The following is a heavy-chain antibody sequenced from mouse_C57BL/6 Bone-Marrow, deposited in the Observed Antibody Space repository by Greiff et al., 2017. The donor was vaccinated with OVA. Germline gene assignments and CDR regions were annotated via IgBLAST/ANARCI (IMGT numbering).Heavy chain of an antibody. CDR2: IDPENGDT. D-gene: IGHD1-1*01. J-gene: IGHJ2*01. V-gene: IGHV14-4*01. CDR3: TTSGSFDY. Sequence: EVQLQQSGAELVRPGASVTLSCTASGFNIKDDYMHWVKQRPEQGLEWIGWIDPENGDTEYASKFQGKATIKADTSSNTAYLQRSSLTSEDTAVYFCTTSGSFDYWGQGTTLTVSS. CDR1: GFNIKDDY.